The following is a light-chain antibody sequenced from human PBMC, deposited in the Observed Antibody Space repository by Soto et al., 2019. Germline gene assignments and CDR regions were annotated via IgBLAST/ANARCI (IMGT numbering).Light chain of an antibody. CDR1: QDIAGY. J-gene: IGKJ5*01. V-gene: IGKV1D-12*01. CDR2: GAS. CDR3: QQAYSFPIT. Sequence: GDRVTSTWWASQDIAGYLAWYKHKTGRTPELLIHGASRLQSGVPARFRASGSGTDLTISINRLKPEDCETDYCQQAYSFPITFSQGTRLEIK.